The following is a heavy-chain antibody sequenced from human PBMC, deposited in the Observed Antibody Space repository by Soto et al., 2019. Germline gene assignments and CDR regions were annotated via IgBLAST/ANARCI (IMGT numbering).Heavy chain of an antibody. Sequence: ASVKVSCKASGYTFTSYDINWVRQATGQGLEWMGWMNPNSGNTGYAQKFQGRVTMTRNTSISTAYMELSSLRSEDTAVYYCARPRTPTDFWSGYFREYGMDVWGQGTPVTVSS. CDR1: GYTFTSYD. D-gene: IGHD3-3*01. V-gene: IGHV1-8*01. CDR3: ARPRTPTDFWSGYFREYGMDV. J-gene: IGHJ6*02. CDR2: MNPNSGNT.